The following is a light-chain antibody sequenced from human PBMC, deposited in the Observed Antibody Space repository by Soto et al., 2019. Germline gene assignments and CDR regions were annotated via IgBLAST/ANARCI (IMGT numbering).Light chain of an antibody. V-gene: IGKV3-20*01. CDR3: QQYGSSLLT. Sequence: ENVLTQSPGTLSLSPGERATLSCRASQSVSTPYLAWYQQKPGQAPRLLIYSTSTRASGIPDRFSGSGSGTDFTLTISRLEPEDFAVYYCQQYGSSLLTFGQGTKVEIK. CDR1: QSVSTPY. J-gene: IGKJ1*01. CDR2: STS.